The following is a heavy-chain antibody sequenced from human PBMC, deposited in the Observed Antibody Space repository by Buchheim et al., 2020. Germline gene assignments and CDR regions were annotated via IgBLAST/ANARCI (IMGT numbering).Heavy chain of an antibody. D-gene: IGHD2-15*01. CDR2: IYTSGST. CDR3: ARGGVVVVAASLLDNWFDP. J-gene: IGHJ5*02. CDR1: GGSISSGSYY. V-gene: IGHV4-61*02. Sequence: QVQLQESGPGLVKPSQTLSLTCTVSGGSISSGSYYWSWIRQPAGKGLEWIGRIYTSGSTNYNPSLKSRVTISVDTSKNQFSLKLSSVTAADTAVYYCARGGVVVVAASLLDNWFDPWGQGTL.